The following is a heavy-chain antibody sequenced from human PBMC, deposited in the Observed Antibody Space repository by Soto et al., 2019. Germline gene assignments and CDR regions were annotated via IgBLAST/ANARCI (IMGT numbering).Heavy chain of an antibody. CDR3: ARTSTARVWAAPSDY. J-gene: IGHJ4*02. CDR2: ISSSSSYI. Sequence: GGSLRLSCAASGFTFSSYSMNWVRQAPGKGLEWVSSISSSSSYIYYADSVKGRFTISRDNAKNSLYLQMNSLRAEDTAVYYCARTSTARVWAAPSDYWGQGTLVTVSS. D-gene: IGHD4-17*01. V-gene: IGHV3-21*01. CDR1: GFTFSSYS.